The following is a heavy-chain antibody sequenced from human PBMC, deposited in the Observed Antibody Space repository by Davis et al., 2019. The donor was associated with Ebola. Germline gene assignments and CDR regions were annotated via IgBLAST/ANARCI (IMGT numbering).Heavy chain of an antibody. J-gene: IGHJ4*02. CDR3: ARSPYFDLDY. D-gene: IGHD2/OR15-2a*01. Sequence: AASVKVSCKASGGTFSNYVINWVRQAPGQGLEWMGRITPDNGVASYAQKFQGRFTMTRDPSIATAYMELERLTSDDTAVYYCARSPYFDLDYWGQGTLVTVSS. V-gene: IGHV1-2*06. CDR2: ITPDNGVA. CDR1: GGTFSNYV.